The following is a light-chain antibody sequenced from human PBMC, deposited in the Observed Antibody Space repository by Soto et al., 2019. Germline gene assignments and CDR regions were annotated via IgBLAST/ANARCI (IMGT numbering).Light chain of an antibody. V-gene: IGKV3-15*01. CDR3: KQYKNWPPLLT. J-gene: IGKJ4*01. CDR2: GAS. Sequence: EIVMTQSPATLSVSPGERATLSCRASQSVSSNLAWYQQKPGQAPRLLIYGASTRATGIPARFSGSGSGTEFTLTLSSLQSEDFAVYCCKQYKNWPPLLTFGGGTKVEIK. CDR1: QSVSSN.